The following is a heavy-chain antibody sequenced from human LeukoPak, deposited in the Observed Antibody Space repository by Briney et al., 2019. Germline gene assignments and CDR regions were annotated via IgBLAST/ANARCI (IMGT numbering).Heavy chain of an antibody. J-gene: IGHJ4*02. V-gene: IGHV3-20*04. Sequence: GGSLRLSCAASGFTFDDYGMSWVRQAPGKGLEWVSGINWNGGSTGYADSVKGRFTISRDNAKNSLYLQMNSLRAEDTAVYYCARDNRKYSSGWNWGQGTLVTVSS. D-gene: IGHD6-19*01. CDR3: ARDNRKYSSGWN. CDR1: GFTFDDYG. CDR2: INWNGGST.